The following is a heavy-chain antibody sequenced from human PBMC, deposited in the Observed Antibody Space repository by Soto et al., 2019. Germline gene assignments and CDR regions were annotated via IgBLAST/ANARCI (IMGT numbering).Heavy chain of an antibody. J-gene: IGHJ4*02. D-gene: IGHD5-12*01. Sequence: SETLSLTCTVSGGSISSSSYYWGWIRQPPGKGLEWIGSIHHSGSTYYNPSLETRVSISVDTSKNQFSLRVSSVTAADTAMYYCARLGKNSGYDSCLDYWGQGALVTVSS. V-gene: IGHV4-39*01. CDR2: IHHSGST. CDR1: GGSISSSSYY. CDR3: ARLGKNSGYDSCLDY.